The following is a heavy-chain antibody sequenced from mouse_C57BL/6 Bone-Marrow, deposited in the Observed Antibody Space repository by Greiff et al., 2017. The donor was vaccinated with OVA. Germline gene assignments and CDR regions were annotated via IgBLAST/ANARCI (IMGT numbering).Heavy chain of an antibody. V-gene: IGHV1-15*01. CDR3: TRYWGAYYFDY. CDR2: IDPETGGT. CDR1: GYTFTDYE. D-gene: IGHD4-1*01. Sequence: QVQLQQSGAELVRPGASVTLSCKASGYTFTDYEMHWVKQTPVHGLEWIGAIDPETGGTAYNQKFKGKAILTADKSSSTAYMELRSLTSEDSAVYYCTRYWGAYYFDYWGQGTTLTVSS. J-gene: IGHJ2*01.